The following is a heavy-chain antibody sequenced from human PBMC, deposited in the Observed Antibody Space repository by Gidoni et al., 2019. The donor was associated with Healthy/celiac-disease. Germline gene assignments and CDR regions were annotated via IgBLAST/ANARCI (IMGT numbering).Heavy chain of an antibody. V-gene: IGHV4-34*01. D-gene: IGHD1-26*01. Sequence: QVQLQQWGAGLLKPSETLSLTCAVYGGSFSGYYWSWIRQPPGKGLEWIGEINHSGSTNYNPSLKSRVTISVDTSKNQFSLKLSSVTAADTAVYYCARGSIVGATTGDYWGQGTLVTVSS. CDR1: GGSFSGYY. CDR3: ARGSIVGATTGDY. CDR2: INHSGST. J-gene: IGHJ4*02.